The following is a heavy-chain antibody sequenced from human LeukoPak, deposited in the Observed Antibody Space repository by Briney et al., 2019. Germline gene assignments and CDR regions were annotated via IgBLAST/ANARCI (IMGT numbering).Heavy chain of an antibody. J-gene: IGHJ4*02. CDR3: ARVGYDYVWGSYPFDY. Sequence: PGGSLRLSCAASGFTFSSYSMNWVRQAPGKGLKWVSSISSSSSYIYYADSVKGRFTISRDNAKNSLYLQMNSLRAEDTAVYYCARVGYDYVWGSYPFDYWGQGTLVTVSS. CDR2: ISSSSSYI. V-gene: IGHV3-21*01. D-gene: IGHD3-16*01. CDR1: GFTFSSYS.